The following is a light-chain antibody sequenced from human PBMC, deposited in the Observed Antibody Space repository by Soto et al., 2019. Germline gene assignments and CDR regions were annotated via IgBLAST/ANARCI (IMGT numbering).Light chain of an antibody. V-gene: IGLV2-14*01. CDR3: SSYTSSSTLVV. Sequence: QSVLTQPRSVSGSPGQSVTISCTGTSSDVGGYNYVSWYQQHPGKAPKLMIYDVSNRPSGVSNRFSGSKSGNTASLTVSGLQAEDEADYYCSSYTSSSTLVVFGTGTKVTVL. CDR2: DVS. CDR1: SSDVGGYNY. J-gene: IGLJ1*01.